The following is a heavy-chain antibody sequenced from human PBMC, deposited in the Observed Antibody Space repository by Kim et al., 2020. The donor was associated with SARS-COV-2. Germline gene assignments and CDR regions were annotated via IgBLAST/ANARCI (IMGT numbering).Heavy chain of an antibody. J-gene: IGHJ4*02. D-gene: IGHD3-16*01. CDR1: GYSFTDYY. V-gene: IGHV1-46*01. CDR3: AREGFRHRYYCDF. CDR2: FNPSDGNT. Sequence: ASVKVSCKISGYSFTDYYMHWVRQAPGQGLEWMGRFNPSDGNTNYAPSFQGRVTMTRDTSTSTVYLDLSGLRSEDTDVYYCAREGFRHRYYCDFWGQGTL.